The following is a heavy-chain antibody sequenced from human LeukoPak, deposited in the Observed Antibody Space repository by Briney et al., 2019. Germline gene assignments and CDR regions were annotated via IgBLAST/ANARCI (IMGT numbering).Heavy chain of an antibody. CDR3: AAADYGDYQWYFDL. J-gene: IGHJ2*01. Sequence: ASVKVSCKASGFTFTISAMQWVRQARGQRLEWIGWIVVGSGNTNYAQKFQERVTITRDMSTSTAYMELSSLRSEDTAVYYCAAADYGDYQWYFDLWGRGTLVTVSS. V-gene: IGHV1-58*02. CDR2: IVVGSGNT. CDR1: GFTFTISA. D-gene: IGHD4-17*01.